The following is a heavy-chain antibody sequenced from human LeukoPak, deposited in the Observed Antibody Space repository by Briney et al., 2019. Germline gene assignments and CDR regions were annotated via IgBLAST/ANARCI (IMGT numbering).Heavy chain of an antibody. CDR3: AKDYTGYFGMDV. J-gene: IGHJ6*02. V-gene: IGHV3-30*18. CDR1: GFTFSNYG. Sequence: PGGSLRLSCAASGFTFSNYGMHWVRQAPGKGLEWVAVISYDGGNKYYGESVKGRFTISRDNSKKTVNLQMSSLRAEDTAVYFCAKDYTGYFGMDVWGQGTTVTVSS. CDR2: ISYDGGNK.